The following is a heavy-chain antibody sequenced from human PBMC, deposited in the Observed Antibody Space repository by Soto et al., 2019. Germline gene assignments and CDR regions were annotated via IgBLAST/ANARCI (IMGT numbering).Heavy chain of an antibody. V-gene: IGHV3-23*01. Sequence: PGGSLRLSCAASGFTFSSYAMSWVRQAPGKGFEWVSAISGSGGSTYYADSVKGRFTISRDNSKNTLYLQMNSLRAEDTAVYYCAKDGDESKQWLVPLFDYWGQGTLVTVSS. CDR1: GFTFSSYA. D-gene: IGHD6-19*01. J-gene: IGHJ4*02. CDR3: AKDGDESKQWLVPLFDY. CDR2: ISGSGGST.